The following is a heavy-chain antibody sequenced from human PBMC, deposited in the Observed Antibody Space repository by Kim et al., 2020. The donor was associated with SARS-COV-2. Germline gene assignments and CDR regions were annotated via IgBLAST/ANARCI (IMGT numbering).Heavy chain of an antibody. CDR1: GGSFSDYS. CDR3: ARGSRGRPKRFTLRPVVYPHFDL. V-gene: IGHV4-34*01. Sequence: SETLSLTCAVYGGSFSDYSWNWIRQAPGKGLNWIGEINHSGDTIYNPSFRSRVTISVDTSKSQFSLRLSSVTAADTAIYYCARGSRGRPKRFTLRPVVYPHFDLWGQGTLVTVSS. CDR2: INHSGDT. D-gene: IGHD3-22*01. J-gene: IGHJ4*02.